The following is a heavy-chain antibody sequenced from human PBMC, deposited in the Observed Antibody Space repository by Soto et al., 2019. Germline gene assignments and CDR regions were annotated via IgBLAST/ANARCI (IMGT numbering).Heavy chain of an antibody. D-gene: IGHD1-26*01. J-gene: IGHJ4*02. Sequence: QVQLVESGGGVVQPGRSLRLSCAASGFTFNSYGMHWVRQAPGKVMEWVASISHDGTNKYYVDSVKGRFTISRDNSKSTLYLQMSSLRAEDTAVYYCAKTPWEKYYSSWFDCWGQGTLVTVSS. CDR1: GFTFNSYG. V-gene: IGHV3-30*18. CDR3: AKTPWEKYYSSWFDC. CDR2: ISHDGTNK.